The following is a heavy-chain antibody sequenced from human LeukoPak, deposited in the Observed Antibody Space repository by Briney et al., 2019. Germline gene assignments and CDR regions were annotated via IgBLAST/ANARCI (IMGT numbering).Heavy chain of an antibody. D-gene: IGHD6-13*01. J-gene: IGHJ6*03. CDR2: VISILGTA. CDR3: ARDMAAAGTWGYYDYYMDV. CDR1: GGTFSSYA. Sequence: ASVKVSCKASGGTFSSYAISWVGQAPGQGLAWMGGVISILGTANYAQKFQGRVTITTDESTSTAYMELSRRRSEDTAVDYCARDMAAAGTWGYYDYYMDVWGKGTTVTVS. V-gene: IGHV1-69*05.